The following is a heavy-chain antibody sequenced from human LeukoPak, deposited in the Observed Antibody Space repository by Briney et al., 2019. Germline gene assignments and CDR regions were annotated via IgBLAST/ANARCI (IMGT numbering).Heavy chain of an antibody. Sequence: NSSETLSLTCTVSGGSINSYYGSWIRQPPGKGLEWIGYIYYGGSTNYNPSLKSRITISVDTSKNQFSLKLSSVTAADTAVYYCAMIYNYVVDHWGQGTLVTVSS. CDR3: AMIYNYVVDH. CDR1: GGSINSYY. J-gene: IGHJ4*02. D-gene: IGHD5-18*01. CDR2: IYYGGST. V-gene: IGHV4-59*08.